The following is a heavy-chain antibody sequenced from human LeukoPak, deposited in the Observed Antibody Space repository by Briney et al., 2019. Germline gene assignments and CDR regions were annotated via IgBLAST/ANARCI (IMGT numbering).Heavy chain of an antibody. Sequence: GGSLRLSCTASGFTFGDYAMSWFRQAPGKGLEWVGFIRSKAYGGTTEYAASVKGRFTISRQDSKSIAYLQMNSLKTEDTAVHYCARAGPSMTEEDFDYWGLGTLVTVSS. V-gene: IGHV3-49*03. CDR3: ARAGPSMTEEDFDY. CDR2: IRSKAYGGTT. D-gene: IGHD2-2*01. J-gene: IGHJ4*02. CDR1: GFTFGDYA.